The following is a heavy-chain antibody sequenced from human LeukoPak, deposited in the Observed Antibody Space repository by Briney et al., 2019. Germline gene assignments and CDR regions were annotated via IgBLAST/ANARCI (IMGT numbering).Heavy chain of an antibody. Sequence: GRSLRLSCAASGFTFSSYGMHWVRQAPGKGLEWVAVIWYDGSNKYYADSVKGRFTISRDNSKNTLYLQMNSPRAEDTAVYYCATETGPYYFDYWGQGTLVTVSS. CDR3: ATETGPYYFDY. V-gene: IGHV3-33*01. J-gene: IGHJ4*02. CDR2: IWYDGSNK. CDR1: GFTFSSYG. D-gene: IGHD1-1*01.